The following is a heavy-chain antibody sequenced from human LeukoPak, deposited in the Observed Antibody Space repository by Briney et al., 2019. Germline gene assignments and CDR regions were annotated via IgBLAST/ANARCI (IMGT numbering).Heavy chain of an antibody. Sequence: SETLSLTCTASGAPISRFYWNWVRQPPGKGLEWIGNIYNGVPTSFNPSLKSRVTLSVDTSKTQFSLQLASVTAADTAVYYCVQTTGWPGFDYWGQGILVTVSS. CDR1: GAPISRFY. CDR3: VQTTGWPGFDY. V-gene: IGHV4-4*09. CDR2: IYNGVPT. J-gene: IGHJ4*02. D-gene: IGHD6-19*01.